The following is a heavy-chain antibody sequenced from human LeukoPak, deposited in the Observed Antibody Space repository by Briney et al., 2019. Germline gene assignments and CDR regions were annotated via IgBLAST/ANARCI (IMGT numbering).Heavy chain of an antibody. CDR2: IWYDGSNE. CDR3: AKEVMAYSFYGTDA. CDR1: GFTFSSYG. J-gene: IGHJ6*02. V-gene: IGHV3-33*06. D-gene: IGHD5-24*01. Sequence: GGSLRLSCAASGFTFSSYGMHWVRQAPGKGLEWVAVIWYDGSNEYYADSVKGRFTISRDNSKNTLYLQMNSLRAEDTAVYYCAKEVMAYSFYGTDAWGQGTTVTVSS.